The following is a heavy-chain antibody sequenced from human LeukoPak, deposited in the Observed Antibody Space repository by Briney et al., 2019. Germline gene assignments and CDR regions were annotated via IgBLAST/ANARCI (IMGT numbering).Heavy chain of an antibody. CDR3: ARIGLYSGYPIDY. D-gene: IGHD5-12*01. Sequence: SETLSLTCAAYGGSFSGYYWSWIRQPPGKGLEWIGEINHSGSTNYNPSLKSRVTISVDTSKNQFSLKLSSVTAADTAVYYCARIGLYSGYPIDYWGQGTLVTVSS. J-gene: IGHJ4*02. CDR1: GGSFSGYY. V-gene: IGHV4-34*01. CDR2: INHSGST.